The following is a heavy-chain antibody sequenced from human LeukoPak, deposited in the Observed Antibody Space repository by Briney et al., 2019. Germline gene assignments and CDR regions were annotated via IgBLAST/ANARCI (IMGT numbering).Heavy chain of an antibody. CDR2: IQSSGST. V-gene: IGHV4-61*02. CDR1: GGSISSSSYY. CDR3: ARDGPVSYFDY. Sequence: PSETLSLTCTVSGGSISSSSYYWGWIRQPAGKGLEWIGRIQSSGSTNYNPSLKSRVTMSVDTSKNEFSLKLSSVTAADTAVYYCARDGPVSYFDYWGQGTLVTVSS. J-gene: IGHJ4*02.